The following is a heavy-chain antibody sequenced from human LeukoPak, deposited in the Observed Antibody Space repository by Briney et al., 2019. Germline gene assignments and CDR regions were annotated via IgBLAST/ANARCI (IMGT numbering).Heavy chain of an antibody. CDR1: EFTFSSYS. CDR2: ITNSGNSK. Sequence: GGSLRLSCAASEFTFSSYSMNWVRQAPGKGLEWVSYITNSGNSKSYADSVKGRFTISRDNAKNSLYLQMNSLRAEDTAVYYCAREGIAAAGHDYWGQGTLVTVSS. J-gene: IGHJ4*02. CDR3: AREGIAAAGHDY. V-gene: IGHV3-48*04. D-gene: IGHD6-13*01.